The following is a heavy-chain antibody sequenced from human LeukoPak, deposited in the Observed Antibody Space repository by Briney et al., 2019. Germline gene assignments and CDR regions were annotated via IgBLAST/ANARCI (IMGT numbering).Heavy chain of an antibody. CDR3: AKVSRTVTTFPPWDH. CDR1: GFTFSSYG. D-gene: IGHD4-17*01. Sequence: GGSLRLSCAASGFTFSSYGMHWVRQAPGKGLEWVAVISYDGSNKYYADSVKGRFTISRDNSKNTLYLQMNSLRAEDTAVYYCAKVSRTVTTFPPWDHWGQGTLVTVSS. V-gene: IGHV3-30*18. CDR2: ISYDGSNK. J-gene: IGHJ4*02.